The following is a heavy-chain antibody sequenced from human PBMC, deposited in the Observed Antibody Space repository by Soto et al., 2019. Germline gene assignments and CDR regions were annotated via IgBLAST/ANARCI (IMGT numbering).Heavy chain of an antibody. D-gene: IGHD3-22*01. CDR1: GYTFTSYG. Sequence: GASVKVSCKASGYTFTSYGISWVRQAPGQGLEWVGWISAYNGNTNYAQKLQGRVTMTTDTSTSTAYMELRSLRSDDTAVYYCARDWGYYYDSSGYYFDYWGQGTLVTVSS. CDR2: ISAYNGNT. V-gene: IGHV1-18*01. CDR3: ARDWGYYYDSSGYYFDY. J-gene: IGHJ4*02.